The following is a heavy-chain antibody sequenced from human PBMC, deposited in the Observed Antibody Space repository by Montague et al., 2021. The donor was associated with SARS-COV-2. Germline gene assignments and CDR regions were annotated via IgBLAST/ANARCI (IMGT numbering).Heavy chain of an antibody. CDR2: MYYRGGT. J-gene: IGHJ4*02. Sequence: SETLSLTCTVSGGSISSSTYYWAWIRQPPGKGLEWIGSMYYRGGTYYNPSLMSRVFISVDTTKKQLSLTLTSVTAADTAVYYCATQEDPSGWIPGPFDFWGQGTLLSVSS. CDR1: GGSISSSTYY. CDR3: ATQEDPSGWIPGPFDF. V-gene: IGHV4-39*01. D-gene: IGHD6-19*01.